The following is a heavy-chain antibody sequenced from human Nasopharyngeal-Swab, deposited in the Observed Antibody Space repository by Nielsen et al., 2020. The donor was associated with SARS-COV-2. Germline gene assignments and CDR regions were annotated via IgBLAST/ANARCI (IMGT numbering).Heavy chain of an antibody. CDR2: ISSSGSTI. CDR1: GFTVSSYE. D-gene: IGHD3-3*01. CDR3: ARKSTYYDFWSGYYSDYYYDYGMDV. V-gene: IGHV3-48*03. J-gene: IGHJ6*02. Sequence: GESLNISCAASGFTVSSYEMNWVRQAPGKGLEWVSYISSSGSTIYYADSVKGRFTISRDNAKNSLYLQMNSLRAEDTAIYYCARKSTYYDFWSGYYSDYYYDYGMDVWGQGTTVTVSS.